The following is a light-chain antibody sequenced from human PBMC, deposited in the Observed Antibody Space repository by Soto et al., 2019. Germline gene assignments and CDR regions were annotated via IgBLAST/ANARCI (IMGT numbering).Light chain of an antibody. CDR3: QQSYSTPYT. V-gene: IGKV1-39*01. CDR1: QSISSY. J-gene: IGKJ2*01. Sequence: DIQMTQSPSSLSASVGDRVTITCRASQSISSYLNWYQQKPGKAPKLLIYAASSLHSGVPSRFSGSGSGTDFTLTISSLQPEEFATYYCQQSYSTPYTFGQGTQLAIK. CDR2: AAS.